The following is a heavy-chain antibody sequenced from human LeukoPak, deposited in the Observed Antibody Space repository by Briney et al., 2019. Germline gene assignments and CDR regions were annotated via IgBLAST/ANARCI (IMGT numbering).Heavy chain of an antibody. CDR1: GYTFTSYG. D-gene: IGHD2-2*02. V-gene: IGHV1-18*01. CDR3: ASSRPDIVVVPAAIGDAFDI. CDR2: ISAYNGNT. Sequence: ASVKVSCKASGYTFTSYGISWVRQAPGQGLEWMGWISAYNGNTNYAQKLQGRVTMTTDTSTSTAYMELRSLRSDDTAVYYCASSRPDIVVVPAAIGDAFDIWGQGTMVTVSS. J-gene: IGHJ3*02.